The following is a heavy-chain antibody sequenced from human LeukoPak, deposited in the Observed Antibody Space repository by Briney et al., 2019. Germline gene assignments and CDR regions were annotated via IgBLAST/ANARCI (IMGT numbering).Heavy chain of an antibody. CDR2: ISYDGSNK. CDR1: GFTFSSYA. Sequence: PGGSLRLSCAASGFTFSSYAMHWVRQAPGKGLEWVAVISYDGSNKYYADSVKGRFTISRDNSKNTLYLQMNSLRAEDTAVYYCARGQIRTSAIATYWGQGTLVTVSS. CDR3: ARGQIRTSAIATY. J-gene: IGHJ4*02. V-gene: IGHV3-30-3*01. D-gene: IGHD2-15*01.